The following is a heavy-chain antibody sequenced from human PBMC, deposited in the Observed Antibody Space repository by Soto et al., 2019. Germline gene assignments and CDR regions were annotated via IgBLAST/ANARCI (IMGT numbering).Heavy chain of an antibody. J-gene: IGHJ4*02. Sequence: ASVKVSCKASGYTFTGYYMPWVRQAPGQGLEGMGWINPNSGGTNYAQKFQGWVTMTRDTSISTAYMELSRLRSDDTAVYYCARGRDVDIVATRGDGHYYFDYWGQGTLVTVSS. V-gene: IGHV1-2*04. D-gene: IGHD5-12*01. CDR3: ARGRDVDIVATRGDGHYYFDY. CDR2: INPNSGGT. CDR1: GYTFTGYY.